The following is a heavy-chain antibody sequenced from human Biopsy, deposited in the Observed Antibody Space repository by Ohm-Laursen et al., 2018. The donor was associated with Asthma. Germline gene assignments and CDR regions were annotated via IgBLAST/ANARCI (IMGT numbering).Heavy chain of an antibody. CDR1: GFSFSIYG. CDR2: ISYDGSNK. Sequence: SLRLSCSASGFSFSIYGMHWVRQAPGKGLEWMAVISYDGSNKYYADSVKGRFTISRDNSKNTLSLQMNSLTAEDTAVYYCAREGVAGTHIEDWGQGTLVTVSS. D-gene: IGHD6-19*01. J-gene: IGHJ4*02. V-gene: IGHV3-30*03. CDR3: AREGVAGTHIED.